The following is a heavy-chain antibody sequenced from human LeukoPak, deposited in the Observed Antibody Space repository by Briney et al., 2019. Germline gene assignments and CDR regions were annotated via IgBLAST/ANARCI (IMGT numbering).Heavy chain of an antibody. Sequence: PSETLSLTCTVSGGSISSGGYYWSWIRQHPGKGLEWVSAISGSGGSTYYADSVKGRFTISRDNSKSTLYLQMNSLRAEDTAVYYCAKDLITVTSKTPEYYFDYWGQGTLVTVSS. J-gene: IGHJ4*02. CDR2: ISGSGGST. V-gene: IGHV3-23*01. CDR1: GGSISSGGYY. D-gene: IGHD4-17*01. CDR3: AKDLITVTSKTPEYYFDY.